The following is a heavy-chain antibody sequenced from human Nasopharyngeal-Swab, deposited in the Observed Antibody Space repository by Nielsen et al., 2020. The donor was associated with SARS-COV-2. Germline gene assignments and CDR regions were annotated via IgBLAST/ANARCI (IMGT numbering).Heavy chain of an antibody. CDR1: GFTFSSYG. Sequence: GESLKISCAASGFTFSSYGMHWVRQAPGKGLEWVAVISYDGSNKYYADSVKGRFTISRDNSKNTLYLQMDSLRAEDTAVYYCAKDLVTGRGWGWFPYFDYWGQGTLVTVSS. CDR2: ISYDGSNK. V-gene: IGHV3-30*18. D-gene: IGHD1-20*01. J-gene: IGHJ4*02. CDR3: AKDLVTGRGWGWFPYFDY.